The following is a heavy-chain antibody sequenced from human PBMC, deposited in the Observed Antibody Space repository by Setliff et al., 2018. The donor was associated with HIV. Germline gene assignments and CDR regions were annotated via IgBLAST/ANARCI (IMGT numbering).Heavy chain of an antibody. V-gene: IGHV4-59*01. CDR3: ARVLFGQSGSYKNYYFDY. CDR1: GGSFSSYF. Sequence: SETLSLTCIVSGGSFSSYFWSWIRQSPGKGLEWIGNIYDTGKINYNPSLKGRVTMSIYMSEDQFSLNLRSVTAADTATYYCARVLFGQSGSYKNYYFDYWGQGTLVTV. CDR2: IYDTGKI. D-gene: IGHD3-10*01. J-gene: IGHJ4*02.